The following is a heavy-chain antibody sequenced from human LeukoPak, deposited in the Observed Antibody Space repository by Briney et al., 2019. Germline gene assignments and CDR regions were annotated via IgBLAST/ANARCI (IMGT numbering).Heavy chain of an antibody. D-gene: IGHD3-22*01. CDR3: ARHSDYYDSSGYSVLIDY. CDR1: GYSFTSYW. Sequence: GGSLKISCKGSGYSFTSYWIGWVRQMPGEGLEWMGIIFPGDSDTSYSPSFQGQVTISVDKSSRTAYLQRSSLKASDTAMYYCARHSDYYDSSGYSVLIDYWGQGTLVTVSS. J-gene: IGHJ4*02. CDR2: IFPGDSDT. V-gene: IGHV5-51*01.